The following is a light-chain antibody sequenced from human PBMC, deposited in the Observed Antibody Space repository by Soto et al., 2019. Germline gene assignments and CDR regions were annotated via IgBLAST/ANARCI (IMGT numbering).Light chain of an antibody. V-gene: IGKV3-20*01. CDR3: QHYGGSTLT. CDR2: GPS. J-gene: IGKJ4*01. Sequence: DIVLTQSPGTLSLSRGERATLSCRSSQQFXIAYPASHQQKPGEPPGLLXDGPSSRATGSPDRFSGSGSGTDFTLTISRLEPEYFAVYYCQHYGGSTLTFGGGTKVDIK. CDR1: QQFXIAY.